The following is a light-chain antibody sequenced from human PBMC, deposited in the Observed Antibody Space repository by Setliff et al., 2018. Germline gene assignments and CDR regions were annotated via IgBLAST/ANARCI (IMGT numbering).Light chain of an antibody. CDR1: SSDVGGYNY. Sequence: QSALTQPRSVSGSPGQSVTISCTGTSSDVGGYNYVSWYQQHPGKAPKLMIYDVSKRPSGVPDRFSGSKSGNTASLAITGFQAADEADYYCQSYDSGLSGPNYVFGTGTKGTVL. CDR3: QSYDSGLSGPNYV. V-gene: IGLV2-11*01. J-gene: IGLJ1*01. CDR2: DVS.